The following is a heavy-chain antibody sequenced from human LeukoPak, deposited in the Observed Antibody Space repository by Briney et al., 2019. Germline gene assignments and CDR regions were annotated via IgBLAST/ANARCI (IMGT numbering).Heavy chain of an antibody. Sequence: PSETLSLTXTVSGGSISSGDYYWSWIRQPPGKGLEWIGYIYYSGSTYYNPSLKSRVTISVDTSKNQFSLKLSSVTAADTAVYYCARVVVVVPAAVLRTRFDPWGQRTLVTVSS. D-gene: IGHD2-2*01. V-gene: IGHV4-30-4*08. CDR3: ARVVVVVPAAVLRTRFDP. CDR1: GGSISSGDYY. J-gene: IGHJ5*02. CDR2: IYYSGST.